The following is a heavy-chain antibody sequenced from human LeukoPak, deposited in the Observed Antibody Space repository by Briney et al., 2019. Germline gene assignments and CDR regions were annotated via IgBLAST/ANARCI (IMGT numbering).Heavy chain of an antibody. CDR3: ARGVNDYVSVY. Sequence: GGSLRLSCAASGFTFSSHSMNWVRQAPGKGLEWVSSISSSSSYIYYADSVKGRFTISRDNAKNSLYLQMNSLRAEDTAVYYCARGVNDYVSVYWGQGTLVTVSS. V-gene: IGHV3-21*01. D-gene: IGHD3-16*01. J-gene: IGHJ4*02. CDR2: ISSSSSYI. CDR1: GFTFSSHS.